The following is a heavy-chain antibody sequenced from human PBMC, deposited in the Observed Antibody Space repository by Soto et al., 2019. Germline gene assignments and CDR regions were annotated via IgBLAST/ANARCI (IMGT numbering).Heavy chain of an antibody. V-gene: IGHV1-3*01. Sequence: ASVKVSCKASGYTFTSYAMHWVRQAPGQRLEWMGWINAGNGNTKYSQKFQGRVTITRDTSASTAYMELSSLRSEDTAVYYCARDRGYCSSTGCPDDYNWFDPWGQGTLVTVSS. CDR3: ARDRGYCSSTGCPDDYNWFDP. D-gene: IGHD2-2*01. CDR1: GYTFTSYA. J-gene: IGHJ5*02. CDR2: INAGNGNT.